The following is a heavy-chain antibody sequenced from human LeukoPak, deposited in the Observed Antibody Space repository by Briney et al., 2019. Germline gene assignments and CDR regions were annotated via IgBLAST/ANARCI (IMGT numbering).Heavy chain of an antibody. J-gene: IGHJ3*02. CDR3: AKDGSSGFPGGAFDI. CDR2: ISGSGGST. Sequence: GRSLSLSCAASGFTFSRYAMSGVPQAPRKGQEWVLAISGSGGSTYYADTVKGRFTISRDNSKNTLYLQMNGLSAEDTAVYYCAKDGSSGFPGGAFDIWGQGTMVTVSS. V-gene: IGHV3-23*01. CDR1: GFTFSRYA. D-gene: IGHD6-19*01.